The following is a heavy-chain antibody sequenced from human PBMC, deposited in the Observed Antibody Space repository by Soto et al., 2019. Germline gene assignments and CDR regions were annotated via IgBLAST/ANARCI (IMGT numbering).Heavy chain of an antibody. CDR1: GGTFSSYT. J-gene: IGHJ4*02. Sequence: ASVKVSCKASGGTFSSYTISWVRQAPGQGLEWMGRIIPILGIANYAQKFQGRVTITADKSTSTAYMELSSLRSEDTAVYYCARLNVYSSGPTDYWGQGTLVTVSS. D-gene: IGHD6-19*01. CDR2: IIPILGIA. V-gene: IGHV1-69*02. CDR3: ARLNVYSSGPTDY.